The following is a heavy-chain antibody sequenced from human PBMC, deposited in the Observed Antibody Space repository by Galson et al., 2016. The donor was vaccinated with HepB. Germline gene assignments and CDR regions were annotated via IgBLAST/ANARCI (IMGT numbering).Heavy chain of an antibody. J-gene: IGHJ3*01. CDR1: GFSLSTSGVG. CDR3: AHYRSGWFSVGPDAFDV. V-gene: IGHV2-5*02. D-gene: IGHD6-25*01. CDR2: IYWDDDK. Sequence: PALVKPTQTLTLTCTFSGFSLSTSGVGVGWIRQPPGEALEWFALIYWDDDKRYRPSLKNRITMTRDTSKNQVVLTVTDMDPTDTATYYCAHYRSGWFSVGPDAFDVWGRGTRVTVSS.